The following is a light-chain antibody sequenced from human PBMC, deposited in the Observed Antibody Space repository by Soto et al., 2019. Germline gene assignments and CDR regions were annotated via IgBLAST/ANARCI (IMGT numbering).Light chain of an antibody. V-gene: IGKV1-9*01. J-gene: IGKJ4*01. Sequence: DIQLTQSPSFLSASVGDRVTITCRASQGISRYLAWYQHRPGKAPKILMYAAPTLQSGVPSRFSGSGSWTDCALTISSLPSEDFATYDCQQLKNYPLTFGGGTKVEI. CDR3: QQLKNYPLT. CDR1: QGISRY. CDR2: AAP.